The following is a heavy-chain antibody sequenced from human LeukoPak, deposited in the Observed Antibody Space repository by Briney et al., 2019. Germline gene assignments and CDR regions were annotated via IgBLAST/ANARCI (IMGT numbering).Heavy chain of an antibody. D-gene: IGHD4-17*01. CDR3: ARGGTVTNNLDY. J-gene: IGHJ4*02. CDR1: GYTLTELS. CDR2: FDPEDGET. V-gene: IGHV1-24*01. Sequence: ASVKVSCKVSGYTLTELSMHWVRQAPGKGLEWMGGFDPEDGETIYAQKFQGRVTMTEDTSTDTAYMELSSLRSEDTAVYYCARGGTVTNNLDYWGQGTLVTVSS.